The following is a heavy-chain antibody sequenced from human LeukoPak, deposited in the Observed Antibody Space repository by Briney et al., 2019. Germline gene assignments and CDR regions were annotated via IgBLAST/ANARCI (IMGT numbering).Heavy chain of an antibody. D-gene: IGHD2-2*01. CDR2: INTDTGNP. CDR3: ARTLFGDQYQLLHNWFDP. V-gene: IGHV7-4-1*02. J-gene: IGHJ5*02. Sequence: ASVKVSCKASGYTFTNYAMNWVRQAPGQGLEWMGWINTDTGNPAYAQGFTRRLVFSLDTSASTAYLQISSLRAEDTAVYYCARTLFGDQYQLLHNWFDPWGQGTLVTVSS. CDR1: GYTFTNYA.